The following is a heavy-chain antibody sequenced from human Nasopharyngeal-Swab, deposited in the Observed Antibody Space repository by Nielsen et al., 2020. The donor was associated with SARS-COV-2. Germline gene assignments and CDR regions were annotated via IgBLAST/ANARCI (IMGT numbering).Heavy chain of an antibody. Sequence: ASVKVSSKASVYTFTSYAMHWVRQAPGQRLEWMGWINAGNGNTKYSQKFQGRVTITRDISASTAYMELSSLRSEDTAVYYCARVPLLGYCSGGSCPVNWFDPWGQGTLVTVSS. D-gene: IGHD2-15*01. CDR3: ARVPLLGYCSGGSCPVNWFDP. V-gene: IGHV1-3*01. J-gene: IGHJ5*02. CDR2: INAGNGNT. CDR1: VYTFTSYA.